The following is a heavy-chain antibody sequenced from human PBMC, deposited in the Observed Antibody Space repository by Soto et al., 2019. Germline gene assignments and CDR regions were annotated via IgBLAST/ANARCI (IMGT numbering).Heavy chain of an antibody. CDR1: GYTFTNNY. D-gene: IGHD1-7*01. CDR2: INPSGGST. V-gene: IGHV1-46*04. J-gene: IGHJ5*02. Sequence: QVQLGQSGAEVKKPGASGNVSCKASGYTFTNNYMHWVRQAPGQGLEWMGVINPSGGSTNYAQKLQGRLTMTRDTSTSTLYMELSSLRSEDTAVYYCARDHSQNYGTQEGVTATWWIDPWGQGTLVTVSS. CDR3: ARDHSQNYGTQEGVTATWWIDP.